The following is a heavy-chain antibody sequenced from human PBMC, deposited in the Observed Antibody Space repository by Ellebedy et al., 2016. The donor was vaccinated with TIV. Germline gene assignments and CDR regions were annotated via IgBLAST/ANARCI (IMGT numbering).Heavy chain of an antibody. CDR1: GFTFSDYG. J-gene: IGHJ4*02. Sequence: GESLKISCEASGFTFSDYGMQSVRQAPGKGLEWVAVIAHDGSRADYADSVRGRFTITRDESKNTMSLQMDSLRGEDTAVYYCAKEATVRKSSYFDYWGQGNLVTVSS. D-gene: IGHD4-17*01. V-gene: IGHV3-30*18. CDR2: IAHDGSRA. CDR3: AKEATVRKSSYFDY.